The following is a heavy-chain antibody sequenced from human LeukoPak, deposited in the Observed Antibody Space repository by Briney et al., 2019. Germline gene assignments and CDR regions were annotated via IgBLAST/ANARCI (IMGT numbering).Heavy chain of an antibody. Sequence: GGSLRLSCVVSGSIFIPSWMSWVRQAPGKGLEWVARIKSTSAGGTTDYAAPVKGRFTISRDDSKSTLYLQIDSLKSEDTAFYYCTDERFTYYPFWGLGTLVTVSS. CDR1: GSIFIPSW. D-gene: IGHD1-26*01. CDR3: TDERFTYYPF. J-gene: IGHJ4*02. CDR2: IKSTSAGGTT. V-gene: IGHV3-15*01.